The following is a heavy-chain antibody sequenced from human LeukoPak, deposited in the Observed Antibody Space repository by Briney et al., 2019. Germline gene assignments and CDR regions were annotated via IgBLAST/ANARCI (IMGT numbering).Heavy chain of an antibody. CDR3: AKNPDRIAAAGTSGFDY. Sequence: GGSLRLSCAASGFTFSSYGMHWVRQAPGKGLEWVAFIRYDGSNKYYADSVKGRFTISRDNSKNTLYLQMNSLRAEDTAVYYCAKNPDRIAAAGTSGFDYWGQGTLVTVSS. CDR1: GFTFSSYG. J-gene: IGHJ4*02. D-gene: IGHD6-13*01. CDR2: IRYDGSNK. V-gene: IGHV3-30*02.